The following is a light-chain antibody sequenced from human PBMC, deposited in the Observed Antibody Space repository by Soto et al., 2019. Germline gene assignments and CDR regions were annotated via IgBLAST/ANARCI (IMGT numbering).Light chain of an antibody. CDR3: HQYDSPQLT. Sequence: DIVLTQIPDSLTLSLGETATIKCKSSQSLLYRSTNNNYLAWYQQKPGQSPKGIMYLASTRASGTPDRFSGSGSGSEFTLTVPNRHPEDVAVYYCHQYDSPQLTCGGGTKV. V-gene: IGKV4-1*01. CDR2: LAS. CDR1: QSLLYRSTNNNY. J-gene: IGKJ4*01.